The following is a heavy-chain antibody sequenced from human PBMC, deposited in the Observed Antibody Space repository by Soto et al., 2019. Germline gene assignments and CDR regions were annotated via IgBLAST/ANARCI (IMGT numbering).Heavy chain of an antibody. J-gene: IGHJ4*02. CDR3: AREPNYGGNAGYFDY. CDR2: IYHSGTT. V-gene: IGHV4-4*02. CDR1: GDSISSGNW. Sequence: QVPLQESGPGLVKPTGTLSLTCSVSGDSISSGNWWTWVRQPPGKGLEWIGEIYHSGTTNYSPSLKSRVTIAVDKSKNQFSLKLTSLTAADTAVYDCAREPNYGGNAGYFDYWGQGTRVTVSP. D-gene: IGHD4-17*01.